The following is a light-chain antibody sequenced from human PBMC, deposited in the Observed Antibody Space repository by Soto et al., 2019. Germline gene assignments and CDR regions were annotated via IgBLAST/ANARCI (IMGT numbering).Light chain of an antibody. V-gene: IGLV2-11*01. CDR2: DVS. Sequence: QSALTQPRSVSGSPGQSVAISCTGSSSDVGGYNYVSWYQQHPGKAPKVMIYDVSKRPSGVPDRFSGSKSGDTASLTITGLQAEVEADYYCCSYAGGPYVFGTGPKLTVL. J-gene: IGLJ1*01. CDR3: CSYAGGPYV. CDR1: SSDVGGYNY.